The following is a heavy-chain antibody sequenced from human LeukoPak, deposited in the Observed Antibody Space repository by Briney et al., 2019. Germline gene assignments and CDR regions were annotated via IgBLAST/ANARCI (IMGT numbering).Heavy chain of an antibody. J-gene: IGHJ5*02. Sequence: VGSLRLSCAAPGFTVSSNYMSSVRQAPGKGLEWVSVIYSGGSTYYADSVKVGFTMSRDNSKNTLYLQMNSLRAEDTAVYYCARGFPGGYYYGSGSYYTNWFDPWGQGTLVTVSS. CDR1: GFTVSSNY. CDR3: ARGFPGGYYYGSGSYYTNWFDP. D-gene: IGHD3-10*01. CDR2: IYSGGST. V-gene: IGHV3-53*01.